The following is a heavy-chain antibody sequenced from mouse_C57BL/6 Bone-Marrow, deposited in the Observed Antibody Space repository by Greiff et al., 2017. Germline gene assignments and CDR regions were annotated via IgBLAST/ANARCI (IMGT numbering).Heavy chain of an antibody. D-gene: IGHD1-1*01. CDR2: IWGGGST. J-gene: IGHJ4*01. CDR1: GFSLTSYG. CDR3: AKHVYGSSYLYYAMDY. V-gene: IGHV2-9*01. Sequence: VKLQQSGPGLVAPSQSLSITCTVSGFSLTSYGVDWVRQPPGKGLEWLGVIWGGGSTNYNSALMSRLSISKDNSKSQVFLKMNSLQTDDTAIYYWAKHVYGSSYLYYAMDYWGQGTSVTVSS.